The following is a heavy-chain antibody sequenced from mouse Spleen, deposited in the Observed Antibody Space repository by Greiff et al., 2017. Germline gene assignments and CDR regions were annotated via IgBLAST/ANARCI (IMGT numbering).Heavy chain of an antibody. CDR2: INPYNGGT. V-gene: IGHV1-19*01. Sequence: VQLKESGPVLVKPGASVKMSCKASGYTFTDYYMNWVKQSHGKSLEWIGVINPYNGGTSYNQKFKGKATLTVDKSSSTAYMELNSLTSEDSAVYFCARRVTTESGFDYWGQGTTLTVSS. CDR3: ARRVTTESGFDY. D-gene: IGHD1-1*01. CDR1: GYTFTDYY. J-gene: IGHJ2*01.